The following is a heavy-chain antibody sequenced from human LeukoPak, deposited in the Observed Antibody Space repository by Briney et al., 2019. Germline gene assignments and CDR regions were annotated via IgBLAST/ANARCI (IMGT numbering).Heavy chain of an antibody. V-gene: IGHV1-18*01. CDR1: GYTSTTYG. CDR3: ASETVGAFDY. J-gene: IGHJ4*02. CDR2: ISTYRGDT. D-gene: IGHD1-26*01. Sequence: ASVKVSCKASGYTSTTYGISWVRQAPGQGLERMAWISTYRGDTNLAQKFQGRVTTTRDTLTNTAFMELRSLRSDDTAVYYCASETVGAFDYWGQGTLVTVSS.